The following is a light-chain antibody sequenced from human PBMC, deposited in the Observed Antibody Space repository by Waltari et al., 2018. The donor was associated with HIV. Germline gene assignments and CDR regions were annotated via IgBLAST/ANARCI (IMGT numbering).Light chain of an antibody. Sequence: DIVMTQSPDSLDVSLGERATINCRSSQSLYNSNNKNSLAWYQQKPGQPPKLLIYWASTRNSVVPDRFTGSGSGTDFTRSISSLQAEDVAVYYCQQHDVSPYTFGQGTKV. CDR1: QSLYNSNNKNS. V-gene: IGKV4-1*01. CDR3: QQHDVSPYT. J-gene: IGKJ2*01. CDR2: WAS.